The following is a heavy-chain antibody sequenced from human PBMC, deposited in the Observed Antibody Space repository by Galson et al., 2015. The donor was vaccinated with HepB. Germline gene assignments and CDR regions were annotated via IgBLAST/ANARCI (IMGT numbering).Heavy chain of an antibody. D-gene: IGHD2-15*01. V-gene: IGHV4-34*01. Sequence: ETLSLTCAVYGGSFSGYYWSWIRQPPGKGLEWIGEINHSGSTNYNPSLKSRVTISVDTSKNQFSLKLSSVTAADTAVYYCARGEKRVVAATLDLNRAGYFQHWGQGTLVTVSS. J-gene: IGHJ1*01. CDR2: INHSGST. CDR3: ARGEKRVVAATLDLNRAGYFQH. CDR1: GGSFSGYY.